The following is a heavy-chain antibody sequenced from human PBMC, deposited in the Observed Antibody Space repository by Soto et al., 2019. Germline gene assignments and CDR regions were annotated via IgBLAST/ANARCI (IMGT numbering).Heavy chain of an antibody. J-gene: IGHJ5*02. V-gene: IGHV4-31*03. Sequence: QVQLQESGPGLVKPSQTLSLTCTVSGGSISSGAYYWSWVRQPPGKGLEWIGYIHHNGNSYNNPSLQSRISISLDTSKYQFALNLTSVTAADTAVYYGARVSATGTRWFDPWGQGTLVTVSS. D-gene: IGHD1-26*01. CDR3: ARVSATGTRWFDP. CDR2: IHHNGNS. CDR1: GGSISSGAYY.